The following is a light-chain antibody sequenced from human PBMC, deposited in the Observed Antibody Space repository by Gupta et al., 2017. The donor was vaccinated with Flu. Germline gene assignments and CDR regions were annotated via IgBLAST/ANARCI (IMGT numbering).Light chain of an antibody. V-gene: IGLV2-23*02. CDR1: SSDVGRYNL. CDR3: SSYAGSSTLV. CDR2: EVI. J-gene: IGLJ2*01. Sequence: QSALTQPASVSGSPGQSITISCTGTSSDVGRYNLVSWYQQHPGNAPKLMIYEVIKRPSGVSNRFSGSKSGNTASLTISGLQAEDKADYYCSSYAGSSTLVFGGGTRLTVL.